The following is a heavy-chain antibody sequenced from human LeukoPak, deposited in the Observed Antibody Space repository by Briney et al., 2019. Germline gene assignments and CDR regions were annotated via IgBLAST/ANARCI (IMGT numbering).Heavy chain of an antibody. Sequence: SETLSLTCTVSGGSISSGSYYWSWIRQPAGKGLEWIGRIYTSGGTNYNPSLKSRVTISVDTSKNQFSLKLSSVTAADTAVYYCARDRITMVRGVTNWFDPWGQGTLVTVSS. D-gene: IGHD3-10*01. CDR2: IYTSGGT. CDR3: ARDRITMVRGVTNWFDP. V-gene: IGHV4-61*02. CDR1: GGSISSGSYY. J-gene: IGHJ5*02.